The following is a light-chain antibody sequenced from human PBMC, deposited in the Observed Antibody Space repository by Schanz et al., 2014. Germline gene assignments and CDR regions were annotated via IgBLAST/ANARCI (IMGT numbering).Light chain of an antibody. Sequence: EIVLTQSPGTLSLSPGERATLSCRASQSVGSNLAWYQQKPGQAPRLLIYGASSRATGIPDRFSGSGSGTDFALTISRLEPEDFAVYYCQQYGMTFGQGTKVEVK. J-gene: IGKJ1*01. V-gene: IGKV3-20*01. CDR3: QQYGMT. CDR1: QSVGSN. CDR2: GAS.